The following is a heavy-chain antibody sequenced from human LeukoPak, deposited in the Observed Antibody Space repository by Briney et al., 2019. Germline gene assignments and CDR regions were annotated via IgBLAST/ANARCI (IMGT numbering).Heavy chain of an antibody. D-gene: IGHD3-3*01. V-gene: IGHV3-30*04. J-gene: IGHJ3*01. CDR1: GFTFSSYA. CDR2: ISYDGSNK. CDR3: AGTGHYDR. Sequence: AGGSLRLSCAASGFTFSSYAMHWVRQAPGKGLEWVAVISYDGSNKYYADSVKGRFTISRDNSKNTLYLQMNSLRAEDTAVYYCAGTGHYDRWGQGTMVTVSS.